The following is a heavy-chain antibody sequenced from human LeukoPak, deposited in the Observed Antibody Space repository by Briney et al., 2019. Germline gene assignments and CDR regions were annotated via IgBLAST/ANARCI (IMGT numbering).Heavy chain of an antibody. CDR3: ARDLGSGEYDY. Sequence: SETLSLTCTASGGSISSSSYYWGWIRQPPGKGLESIGSVYYSGRTYYNPSLKSRVTISVDTSKNQFSLKLSSVTAADTAVYYCARDLGSGEYDYWGQGTLVTVSS. CDR2: VYYSGRT. D-gene: IGHD3-10*01. V-gene: IGHV4-39*07. CDR1: GGSISSSSYY. J-gene: IGHJ4*02.